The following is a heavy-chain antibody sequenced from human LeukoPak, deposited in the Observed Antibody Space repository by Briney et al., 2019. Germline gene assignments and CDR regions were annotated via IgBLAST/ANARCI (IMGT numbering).Heavy chain of an antibody. Sequence: GGSLRLSCAASGFTFGSYWMHWVRQAPRKGLVWVSRINTDGSSISDADSARGRVTISRDNAKNTLYLQMNSLSAEDTAVYYCARAGYCSGGSCYFDYWGQGTQVIVSS. J-gene: IGHJ4*02. D-gene: IGHD2-15*01. CDR2: INTDGSSI. V-gene: IGHV3-74*01. CDR1: GFTFGSYW. CDR3: ARAGYCSGGSCYFDY.